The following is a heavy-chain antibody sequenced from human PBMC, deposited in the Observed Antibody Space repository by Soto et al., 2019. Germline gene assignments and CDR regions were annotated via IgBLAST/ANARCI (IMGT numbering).Heavy chain of an antibody. J-gene: IGHJ4*02. V-gene: IGHV2-5*02. CDR3: TQVCGSGSWGWYFHS. D-gene: IGHD1-26*01. CDR2: VFWDGGE. CDR1: GFSLTTTGVG. Sequence: QITLRESGPSLVKPTETLTLTCTFSGFSLTTTGVGVGWIRQPPGKALEWLAVVFWDGGERYSPSLKSRVTITKDSSQDQVVLTMTNMDPADTATYYCTQVCGSGSWGWYFHSWGQGTLVTVSS.